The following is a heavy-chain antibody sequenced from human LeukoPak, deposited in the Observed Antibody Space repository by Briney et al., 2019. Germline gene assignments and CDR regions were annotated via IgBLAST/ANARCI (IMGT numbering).Heavy chain of an antibody. CDR2: IKQDGSQK. Sequence: PGGSLRLSCAASGFTFSTYWMTWVRQAPGKGLEWVANIKQDGSQKYYVDSVKGRFTISRDNAMNSLYLQMDSLRAEDTAVYYCARDTGCAGGTCFSFYDYWGQGTLVTVSS. J-gene: IGHJ4*02. D-gene: IGHD2-15*01. CDR1: GFTFSTYW. V-gene: IGHV3-7*01. CDR3: ARDTGCAGGTCFSFYDY.